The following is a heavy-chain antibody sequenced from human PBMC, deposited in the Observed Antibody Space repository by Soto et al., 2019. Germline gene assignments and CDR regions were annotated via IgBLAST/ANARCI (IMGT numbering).Heavy chain of an antibody. D-gene: IGHD6-19*01. V-gene: IGHV4-59*08. CDR2: IYYSGST. Sequence: SETLSLTCTVSGGSISTYYWSWIRQPPGKRLELIGYIYYSGSTYYNPSLKSRVTISVDTSKNQFSLKLSSVTAADTAVYYCARWLVHMYYFDYWGQGTLVTVSS. J-gene: IGHJ4*02. CDR3: ARWLVHMYYFDY. CDR1: GGSISTYY.